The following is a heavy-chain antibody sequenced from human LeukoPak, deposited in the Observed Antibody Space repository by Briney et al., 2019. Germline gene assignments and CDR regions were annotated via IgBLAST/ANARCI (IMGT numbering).Heavy chain of an antibody. CDR2: ISYDGTKK. D-gene: IGHD3-3*01. V-gene: IGHV3-30*04. CDR3: ARARSGYLGY. Sequence: GGSLTLSCATSGFTFRHYATHWVRQAPGKGLEWVAVISYDGTKKYYGDFVKGRFPISRDNSNSLLYLQMNNLTSDDGGVYYCARARSGYLGYWGQGALVTVSS. CDR1: GFTFRHYA. J-gene: IGHJ4*02.